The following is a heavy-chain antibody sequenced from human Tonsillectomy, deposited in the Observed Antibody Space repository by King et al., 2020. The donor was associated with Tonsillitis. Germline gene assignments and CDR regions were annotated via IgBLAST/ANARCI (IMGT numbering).Heavy chain of an antibody. CDR1: GGSISSTSYY. V-gene: IGHV4-39*02. CDR3: ARDPGYSRGFDP. Sequence: QLQESGPGLEKPSDTLSLTCAVSGGSISSTSYYWAWIRQPPGKGPEWIASIYYDGTTYYNPFLQSRLSVSVDTTRNQFSLRLSSVTAADTAVYYCARDPGYSRGFDPWGQGMLVTVSS. J-gene: IGHJ5*02. D-gene: IGHD3-22*01. CDR2: IYYDGTT.